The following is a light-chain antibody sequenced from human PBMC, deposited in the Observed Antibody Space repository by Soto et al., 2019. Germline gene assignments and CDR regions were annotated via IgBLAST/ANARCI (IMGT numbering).Light chain of an antibody. CDR3: ATWDGSLPGDV. CDR1: SSNIGNNY. J-gene: IGLJ2*01. Sequence: QSVLTQSPSVSAAPGQKVTISCSGSSSNIGNNYVSWYQQLPGTAPKLLIYDNNKRPSGIPDRFSGSKSGTLGTLDITGLQTGDEVEYYSATWDGSLPGDVFGGGAKLIV. V-gene: IGLV1-51*01. CDR2: DNN.